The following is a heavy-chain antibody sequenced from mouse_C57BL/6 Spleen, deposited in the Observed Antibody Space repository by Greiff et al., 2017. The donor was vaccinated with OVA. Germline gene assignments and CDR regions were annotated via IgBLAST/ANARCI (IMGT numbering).Heavy chain of an antibody. Sequence: VKLQQPGPGLVEPSQSLSITCTASGFSFTSYGVSWVRQHPGKGLEWLGVIWDDGSTNYHSALLSRLSISNDNSKTQVFLKLNSLQTDDTATYYCAKRGPYDFDYWGKGTTLTVAS. J-gene: IGHJ2*01. D-gene: IGHD2-14*01. CDR3: AKRGPYDFDY. V-gene: IGHV2-3*01. CDR1: GFSFTSYG. CDR2: IWDDGST.